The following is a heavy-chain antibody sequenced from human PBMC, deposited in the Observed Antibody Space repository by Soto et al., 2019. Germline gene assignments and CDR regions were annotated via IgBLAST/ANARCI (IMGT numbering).Heavy chain of an antibody. Sequence: GGSLRLSCAASGFTFSNAWMNWVRQAPGKGLEWVGRIKSKTDGGTTDYAAPVKGRFTISRDDSKNTLYLQMNSLKTEDTAVYYCTTRRGYSYGYSWFDPWGQGTLVTVSS. V-gene: IGHV3-15*07. CDR3: TTRRGYSYGYSWFDP. J-gene: IGHJ5*02. CDR1: GFTFSNAW. D-gene: IGHD5-18*01. CDR2: IKSKTDGGTT.